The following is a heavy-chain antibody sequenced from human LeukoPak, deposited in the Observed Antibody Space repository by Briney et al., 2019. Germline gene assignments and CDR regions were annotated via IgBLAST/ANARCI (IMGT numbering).Heavy chain of an antibody. V-gene: IGHV3-21*01. D-gene: IGHD2-15*01. CDR2: ISSSSSYI. CDR1: GFTFSSYS. CDR3: ARDLPRVVAASLDY. Sequence: GGSLRLSCAASGFTFSSYSMNWVRPAPGKGLEWVSSISSSSSYIYYADSVKGRFTISRDNAKNSLYLQMNSLRAEDTAVYYCARDLPRVVAASLDYWGQGTLVTVSS. J-gene: IGHJ4*02.